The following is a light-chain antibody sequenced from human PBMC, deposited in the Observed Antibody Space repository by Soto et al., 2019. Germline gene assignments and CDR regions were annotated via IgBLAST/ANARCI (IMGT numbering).Light chain of an antibody. J-gene: IGKJ2*01. Sequence: DVVMTQSPLSLPVTLGQPASISCRSSQSLVYKDGNTYLNWFQQRPGQSPRHIIYKVSNRDSGVRDRFSGGGSDTDFKLIISRVDAEDVWVYYCMQGTQWPYTFGQGTKLEIK. CDR3: MQGTQWPYT. CDR2: KVS. V-gene: IGKV2-30*01. CDR1: QSLVYKDGNTY.